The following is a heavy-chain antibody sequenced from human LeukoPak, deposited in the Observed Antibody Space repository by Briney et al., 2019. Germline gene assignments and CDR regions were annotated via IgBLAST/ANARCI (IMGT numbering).Heavy chain of an antibody. D-gene: IGHD6-13*01. V-gene: IGHV3-23*01. Sequence: GGSLRLSCAVSGFTFSSYAMSWVRQAPGKRLEWVSAISGSGGSTYYADSVKGRFTISRDNSKNTLYLQMNSLRAEDTAVYYCAKDVSDSSNWSNFDYWGQGTLVTVSS. J-gene: IGHJ4*02. CDR1: GFTFSSYA. CDR2: ISGSGGST. CDR3: AKDVSDSSNWSNFDY.